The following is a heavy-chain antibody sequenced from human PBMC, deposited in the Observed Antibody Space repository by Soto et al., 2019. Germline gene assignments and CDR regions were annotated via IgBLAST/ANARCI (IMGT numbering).Heavy chain of an antibody. CDR2: ISGSGGST. CDR3: AKGSSWDFWSGYHY. D-gene: IGHD3-3*01. J-gene: IGHJ4*02. V-gene: IGHV3-23*01. Sequence: EVQLLESGGGLVQPGGSLRLSCAASGFTFSTYAMSWVRQAPGKGLEWVSAISGSGGSTYYADSVKGRFTISRDNSKNTLYLQMNSLRAEDTAVYYCAKGSSWDFWSGYHYWGQGTLVTVSS. CDR1: GFTFSTYA.